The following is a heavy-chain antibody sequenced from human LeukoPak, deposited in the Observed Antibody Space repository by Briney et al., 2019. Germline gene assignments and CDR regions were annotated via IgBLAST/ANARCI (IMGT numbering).Heavy chain of an antibody. J-gene: IGHJ4*02. D-gene: IGHD3/OR15-3a*01. Sequence: PGGSLRLSCAASGFTFSSYAMHWVRQAPGKGLEWVAVISYDGSNKYYADSVKGRFTISRDNSKNTLYLQMNSLRAEDTAVYYCAPNTGTGYYPADYWGQGTLVTVSS. CDR3: APNTGTGYYPADY. V-gene: IGHV3-30-3*01. CDR2: ISYDGSNK. CDR1: GFTFSSYA.